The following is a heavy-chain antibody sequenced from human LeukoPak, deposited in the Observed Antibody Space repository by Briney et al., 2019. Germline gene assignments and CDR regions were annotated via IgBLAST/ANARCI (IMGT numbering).Heavy chain of an antibody. J-gene: IGHJ6*03. CDR1: GFTFSSHA. CDR2: ISGGGDST. V-gene: IGHV3-23*01. Sequence: PGGSLRLSCEASGFTFSSHAIIWVRQVPGKGLEWVSAISGGGDSTYYADSVKGRFTISRDNSKNTVFLQMESLTVEDTAVYYCAKDRLLDYMDVWGKGTTVTVSS. CDR3: AKDRLLDYMDV.